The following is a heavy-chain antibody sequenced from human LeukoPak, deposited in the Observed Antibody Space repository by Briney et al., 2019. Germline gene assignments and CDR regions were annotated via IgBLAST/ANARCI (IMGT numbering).Heavy chain of an antibody. Sequence: GGSLRLSCAASGFTFSSYGMHWVRQAPGKGLGWVAFIRYDGSNKYYADSVKGRFTISRDNSKNTLYLQMNSLRAEDTAVYYCAKDQGTYYDSSGLDYWGQGTLVTVSS. CDR2: IRYDGSNK. CDR1: GFTFSSYG. D-gene: IGHD3-22*01. J-gene: IGHJ4*02. V-gene: IGHV3-30*02. CDR3: AKDQGTYYDSSGLDY.